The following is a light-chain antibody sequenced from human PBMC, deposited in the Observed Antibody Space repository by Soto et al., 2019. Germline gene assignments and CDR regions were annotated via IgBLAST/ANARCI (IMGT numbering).Light chain of an antibody. CDR3: QHYNSYSEA. CDR1: QSISNR. CDR2: DAS. Sequence: DLEMTQSLNYLSASVGDRVTFTCRASQSISNRLAWYQQKPGEAPRLLIYDASALPRGVPSRFSGSGSGTKFTLTISSLQPDDFATYYCQHYNSYSEAFGQGTKVDI. J-gene: IGKJ1*01. V-gene: IGKV1-5*01.